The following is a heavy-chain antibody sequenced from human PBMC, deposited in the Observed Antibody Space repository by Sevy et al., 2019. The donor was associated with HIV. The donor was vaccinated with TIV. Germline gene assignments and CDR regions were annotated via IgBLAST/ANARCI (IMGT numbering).Heavy chain of an antibody. D-gene: IGHD3-10*01. CDR2: ISAYSGNT. Sequence: ASVKVSCKASGYSFTIYGISWVRQAPEQGLEWMGWISAYSGNTNYAQNLQGRVTMITDTSTTTAYMELRRLRFDDTAVYYCARTSSYGSGNYFDYWGQGTLVTVSS. CDR1: GYSFTIYG. CDR3: ARTSSYGSGNYFDY. J-gene: IGHJ4*02. V-gene: IGHV1-18*01.